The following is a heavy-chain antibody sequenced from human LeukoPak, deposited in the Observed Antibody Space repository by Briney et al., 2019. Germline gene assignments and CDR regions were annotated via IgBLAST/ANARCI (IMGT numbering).Heavy chain of an antibody. CDR2: IYDSGTT. V-gene: IGHV4-59*12. J-gene: IGHJ4*02. Sequence: SETLSLTCTGCGASIRSYYWSWLRQPPGKGLEWIGCIYDSGTTYYNPSLKSRVTISMDTSKNQLSLKLSSVTAADTAVYYCARENIQLWSNFDYWDQGTLVTVSS. CDR1: GASIRSYY. D-gene: IGHD5-18*01. CDR3: ARENIQLWSNFDY.